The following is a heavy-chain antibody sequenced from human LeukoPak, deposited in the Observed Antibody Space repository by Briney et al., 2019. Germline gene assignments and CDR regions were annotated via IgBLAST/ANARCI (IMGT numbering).Heavy chain of an antibody. CDR1: GFTFSSYA. CDR3: AKGGSEGGIAADY. J-gene: IGHJ4*02. D-gene: IGHD6-13*01. Sequence: GRSLRLSCSASGFTFSSYAMHWVRQAPGKGLEWVAVISYDGSNKYYADSVKGRFTISRDNSKNTLYLQMNSLRAEDTAVYYCAKGGSEGGIAADYWGQGTLVTVSS. CDR2: ISYDGSNK. V-gene: IGHV3-30-3*01.